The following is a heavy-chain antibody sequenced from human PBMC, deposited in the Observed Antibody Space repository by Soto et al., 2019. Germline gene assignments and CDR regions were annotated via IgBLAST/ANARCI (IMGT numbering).Heavy chain of an antibody. D-gene: IGHD3-22*01. CDR2: IYHSGGT. CDR3: ARDDRSGYFFDY. V-gene: IGHV4-30-2*01. CDR1: GDSISSGGYS. Sequence: QLQLQESGSGLVKPSQTLSLTCAVSGDSISSGGYSWNWIRQPPGKGLEWIGYIYHSGGTDYNPSPXSXXTLSVDRSKNQSSLNLRSVTAADTAVYYCARDDRSGYFFDYWGQGTLVTVSS. J-gene: IGHJ4*02.